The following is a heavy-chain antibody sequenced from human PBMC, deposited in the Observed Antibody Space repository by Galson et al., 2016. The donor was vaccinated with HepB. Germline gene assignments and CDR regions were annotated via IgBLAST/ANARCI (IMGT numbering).Heavy chain of an antibody. Sequence: PALVKPTQTLTLTCTFSGFSLSTSGMCVSWIRQTPGKALEWLALIDWDDVKYYRTSLKTRLSISTDTSKRQVVLTMSNMDFVDTATFYCARIRGGHYYNGMDVCGQGTTVTVSS. V-gene: IGHV2-70*01. D-gene: IGHD3-16*01. J-gene: IGHJ6*02. CDR2: IDWDDVK. CDR3: ARIRGGHYYNGMDV. CDR1: GFSLSTSGMC.